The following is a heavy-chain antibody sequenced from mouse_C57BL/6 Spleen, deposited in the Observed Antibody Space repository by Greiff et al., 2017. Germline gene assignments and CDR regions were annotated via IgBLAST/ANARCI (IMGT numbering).Heavy chain of an antibody. Sequence: VQLQQSGPELVKPGASVKISCKASGYSFTGYYMNWVKQSPEKSLEWIGEINPSTGGTTYNQKFKAKATLTVDNSSSTAYMQLKSLTSEDSAVYYCARIYDYDEVRYFDYWGQGTTLTVSS. CDR2: INPSTGGT. CDR3: ARIYDYDEVRYFDY. D-gene: IGHD2-4*01. V-gene: IGHV1-42*01. J-gene: IGHJ2*01. CDR1: GYSFTGYY.